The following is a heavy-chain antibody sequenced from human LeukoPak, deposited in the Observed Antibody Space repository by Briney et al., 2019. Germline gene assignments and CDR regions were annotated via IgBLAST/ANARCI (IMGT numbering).Heavy chain of an antibody. J-gene: IGHJ6*02. CDR3: AKGRGAATTYGINV. CDR2: IPWTNAGV. Sequence: GGSQRLSCAASGFKFDDYGMHWVRQAPGKGLEWVSSIPWTNAGVGYADSVKGRCTISRDNAKNSLYLELRSLRAEDTAVYYCAKGRGAATTYGINVWGQGTTVSVSS. V-gene: IGHV3-9*01. D-gene: IGHD2-15*01. CDR1: GFKFDDYG.